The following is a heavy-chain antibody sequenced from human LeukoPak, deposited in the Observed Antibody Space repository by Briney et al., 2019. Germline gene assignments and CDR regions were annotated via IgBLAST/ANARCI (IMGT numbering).Heavy chain of an antibody. CDR2: IYYSGST. CDR1: GGSISSGGYY. D-gene: IGHD6-19*01. CDR3: ASGILTVAGSDYFDY. J-gene: IGHJ4*02. V-gene: IGHV4-61*08. Sequence: PSQTLSLTCTVSGGSISSGGYYWSWIRQPPGKGLEWIGYIYYSGSTNYNPSLKSRVTISVDTSKNQFSLKLSSVTAADTAVYYCASGILTVAGSDYFDYWGQGTLVTVSS.